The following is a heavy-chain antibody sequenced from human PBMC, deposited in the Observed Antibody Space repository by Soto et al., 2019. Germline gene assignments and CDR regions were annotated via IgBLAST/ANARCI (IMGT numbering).Heavy chain of an antibody. D-gene: IGHD2-21*02. Sequence: ASVKVSCKASGYTFTSYYMHWVRQAPGQGLEWMGIINPSGGSTSYAQKFQGRVTMTRDTSTSTVYMELSSLRSEDTAVYYCAIKYCGGGDCYSYYYYGMDVWGQGNPGHR. CDR1: GYTFTSYY. V-gene: IGHV1-46*01. CDR2: INPSGGST. CDR3: AIKYCGGGDCYSYYYYGMDV. J-gene: IGHJ6*02.